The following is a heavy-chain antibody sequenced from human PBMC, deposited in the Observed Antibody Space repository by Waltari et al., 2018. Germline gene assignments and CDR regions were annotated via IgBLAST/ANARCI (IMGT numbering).Heavy chain of an antibody. CDR2: IIPIFGTA. CDR1: GGPFSSYA. V-gene: IGHV1-69*13. CDR3: ARGSGSPYYYYYGMDV. J-gene: IGHJ6*02. Sequence: VQLVQSGAEVKKPGSSVKVSCKASGGPFSSYAISWSRQVPGHGLEWMGGIIPIFGTANDAQKFQGRVTITADEATSTAYMEMSSRRAEDPAVYYCARGSGSPYYYYYGMDVWGQGTTVTVSS. D-gene: IGHD3-10*01.